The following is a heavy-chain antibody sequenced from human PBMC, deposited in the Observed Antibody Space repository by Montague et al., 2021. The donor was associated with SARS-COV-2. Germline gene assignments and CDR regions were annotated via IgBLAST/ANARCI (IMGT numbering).Heavy chain of an antibody. CDR3: ARVQTIVGVVITSFDY. J-gene: IGHJ4*02. Sequence: TLSLTCTVSGGSISSGGYYWSWIRQPPGKGLEWIGYIYYSGSTYYNPSLKSRVTISVDTSKNQFSLKLSSVTAADTAVYYCARVQTIVGVVITSFDYWGQGTLVTVSS. V-gene: IGHV4-31*03. D-gene: IGHD3-3*01. CDR2: IYYSGST. CDR1: GGSISSGGYY.